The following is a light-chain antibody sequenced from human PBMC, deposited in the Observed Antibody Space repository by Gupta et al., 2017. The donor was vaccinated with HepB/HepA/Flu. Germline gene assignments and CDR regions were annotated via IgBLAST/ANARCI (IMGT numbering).Light chain of an antibody. Sequence: QSVQSHPPSASGTPGQGLTIPCSGSSSNIASNYVSWYQQLPGTARELLIYRNNPRPSGAPGRFAGTKSGTSTSLAIRGVRSEDEADYYCAACDDRLSGYVFGTGTKVTVL. CDR2: RNN. J-gene: IGLJ1*01. CDR3: AACDDRLSGYV. V-gene: IGLV1-47*01. CDR1: SSNIASNY.